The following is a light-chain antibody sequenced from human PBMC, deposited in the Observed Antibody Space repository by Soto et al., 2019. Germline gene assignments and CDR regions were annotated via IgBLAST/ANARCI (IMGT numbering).Light chain of an antibody. CDR2: AAS. V-gene: IGKV1-39*01. CDR3: QQSYSTPS. CDR1: QTISSY. J-gene: IGKJ3*01. Sequence: DIQMTQSPSSLSASVGDRVTITCRASQTISSYLNWYQQKPGNAPKLLIYAASGLQSGVPSRFSGSGSGTDFTLTISSLQPEDFATYYCQQSYSTPSFGPGTKVDIK.